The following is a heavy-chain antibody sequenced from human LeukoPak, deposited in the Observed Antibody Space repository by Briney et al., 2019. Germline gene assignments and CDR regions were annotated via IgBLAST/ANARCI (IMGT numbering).Heavy chain of an antibody. Sequence: LSLTXXXSGGXXXSYYWSWIRQPAGKGLEGIGRIYTSGSTNYNPSLKSRVTMSVDTSKNQFSLKLSSVTAADTAVYYCARGPGRGYGDQPYYFDYWGQGTLVTVSS. J-gene: IGHJ4*02. CDR3: ARGPGRGYGDQPYYFDY. V-gene: IGHV4-4*07. CDR1: GGXXXSYY. D-gene: IGHD4-17*01. CDR2: IYTSGST.